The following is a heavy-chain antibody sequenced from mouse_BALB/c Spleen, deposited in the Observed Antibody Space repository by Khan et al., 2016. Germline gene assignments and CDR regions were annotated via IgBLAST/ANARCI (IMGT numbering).Heavy chain of an antibody. Sequence: QVQLKQSGAELMKPGASVKISCKATGYTFSTYWIEWVKQRPGHGLEWIGEILPGSGSSNYNEKLKGKATFTADTSSNTAYMQLSSLTSEDSAVYYCARFYYDYDYGRDYWGQGTSVTVSS. D-gene: IGHD2-4*01. V-gene: IGHV1-9*01. CDR2: ILPGSGSS. J-gene: IGHJ4*01. CDR1: GYTFSTYW. CDR3: ARFYYDYDYGRDY.